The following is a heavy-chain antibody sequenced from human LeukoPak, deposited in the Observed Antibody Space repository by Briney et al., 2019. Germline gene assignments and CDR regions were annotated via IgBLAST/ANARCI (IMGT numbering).Heavy chain of an antibody. J-gene: IGHJ4*02. CDR1: GFTFSSYW. D-gene: IGHD3-10*01. CDR3: AKKAYYYGSGSPTPPDY. CDR2: IKQDGSEK. Sequence: GGSLRLSCAASGFTFSSYWMSWVRQAPGKGLEWVANIKQDGSEKYYVDSVKGRFTISRDNAKNSLYLQMNSLRAEDTAVYYCAKKAYYYGSGSPTPPDYWGQGTLVTVSS. V-gene: IGHV3-7*03.